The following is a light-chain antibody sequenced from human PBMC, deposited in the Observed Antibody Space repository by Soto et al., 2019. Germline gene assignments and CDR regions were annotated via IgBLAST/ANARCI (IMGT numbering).Light chain of an antibody. Sequence: QSALTQPPPASGSPGQSVTISCTGTSSDVGGYNYVSWYQQHPGKAPKLIIYEVSKRPSGVPDRFSGSKSGNTASLTVSGLQAEDEADYYCSSYAGSNIYVFGTGTKVTVL. CDR3: SSYAGSNIYV. CDR1: SSDVGGYNY. J-gene: IGLJ1*01. V-gene: IGLV2-8*01. CDR2: EVS.